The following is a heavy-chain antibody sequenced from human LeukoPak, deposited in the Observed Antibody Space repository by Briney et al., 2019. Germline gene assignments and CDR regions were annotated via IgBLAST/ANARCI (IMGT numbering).Heavy chain of an antibody. Sequence: SETLSLTCTVSGSSITTYTHWGWIRQSPGKGLEWIASIHHTGNTHYNPSLESRVTISIDTSKNQFSLEVRSVTAADTAFYFCVNSKSNYEAVSWGPGTLVTVSS. CDR2: IHHTGNT. V-gene: IGHV4-38-2*02. D-gene: IGHD3-22*01. CDR1: GSSITTYTH. J-gene: IGHJ5*02. CDR3: VNSKSNYEAVS.